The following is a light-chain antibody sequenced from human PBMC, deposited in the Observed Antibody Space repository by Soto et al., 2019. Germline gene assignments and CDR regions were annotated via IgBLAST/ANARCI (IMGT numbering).Light chain of an antibody. J-gene: IGKJ5*01. CDR3: QQRSNWPLIT. CDR1: QSVSSY. Sequence: SQSPSTLSVSTGERATLSCRASQSVSSYLAWYQQKPGQAPRLLIYDASNRATGIPARFSGSGSGTDFTLTISSLEPEDFAVYYCQQRSNWPLITFAQGTRLAIK. CDR2: DAS. V-gene: IGKV3-11*01.